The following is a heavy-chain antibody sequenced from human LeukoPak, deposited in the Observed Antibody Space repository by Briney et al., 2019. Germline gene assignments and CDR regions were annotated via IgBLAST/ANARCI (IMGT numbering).Heavy chain of an antibody. CDR3: AKDPSGELPRGPLYYFDY. J-gene: IGHJ4*02. D-gene: IGHD1-26*01. CDR2: ISGSGGST. Sequence: SGGSLRLSCAASGFTFSSYAMSWVRQAPGKGLEWVSAISGSGGSTYYADSVKGRFTISRDNSKNTLYLQMNSLRAEDTAVYYCAKDPSGELPRGPLYYFDYWGQGTLVTVSS. CDR1: GFTFSSYA. V-gene: IGHV3-23*01.